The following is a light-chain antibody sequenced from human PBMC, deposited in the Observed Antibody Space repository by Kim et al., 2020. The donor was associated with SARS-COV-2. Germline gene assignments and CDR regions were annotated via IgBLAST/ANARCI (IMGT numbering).Light chain of an antibody. CDR1: QSVSSN. V-gene: IGKV3-15*01. CDR3: QQYNNWPRA. CDR2: DAS. Sequence: EIVMTQSPATLSVSPGESATLSCRASQSVSSNLAWYQQKPGQTPRLLIYDASTRATSIPTRFSGDGSGTECTLTISSLQSEDFAVYYCQQYNNWPRAFGQGTKVDIK. J-gene: IGKJ1*01.